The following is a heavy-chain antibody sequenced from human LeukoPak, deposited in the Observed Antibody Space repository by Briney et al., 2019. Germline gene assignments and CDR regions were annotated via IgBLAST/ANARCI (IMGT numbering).Heavy chain of an antibody. CDR1: GFTFNRDW. J-gene: IGHJ4*02. CDR2: IKEEGSEK. D-gene: IGHD6-19*01. V-gene: IGHV3-7*01. CDR3: VTKEPSTSGWSY. Sequence: GGSLRLSCTASGFTFNRDWTAWVRQAPGKGLEGVADIKEEGSEKNYVDAVKGRFTISRDNAENSVYPQMNDLRPEDTGVYYCVTKEPSTSGWSYWGQGTLVTVSS.